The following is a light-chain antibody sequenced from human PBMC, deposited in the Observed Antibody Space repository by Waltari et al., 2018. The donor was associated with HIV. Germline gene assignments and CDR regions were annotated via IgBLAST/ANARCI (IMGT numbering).Light chain of an antibody. CDR2: GVS. Sequence: TQSPGILSLSLGETAILSCRASQSISYNYLAWYQQKTGQAPRLLMYGVSTRATGIPDRFSGSGSGTDFTLTISGLEPEDFAVYYCQQYASSSFTFGPGTKVEIK. J-gene: IGKJ3*01. V-gene: IGKV3-20*01. CDR3: QQYASSSFT. CDR1: QSISYNY.